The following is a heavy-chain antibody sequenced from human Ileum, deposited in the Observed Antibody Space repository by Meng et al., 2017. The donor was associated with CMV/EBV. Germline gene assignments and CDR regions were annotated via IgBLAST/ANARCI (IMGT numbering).Heavy chain of an antibody. CDR2: IRSKTDGGTT. D-gene: IGHD4-11*01. CDR1: GFTFSNAW. CDR3: ATEIDYSNYVRRFDY. V-gene: IGHV3-15*01. J-gene: IGHJ4*02. Sequence: GESLKISCAASGFTFSNAWMTWVRQAPGKGLEWVGRIRSKTDGGTTHYAAPVKGRFAISRDDSKNTLYLQMNSLKTEDTAVYYCATEIDYSNYVRRFDYWGQGTLVTVSS.